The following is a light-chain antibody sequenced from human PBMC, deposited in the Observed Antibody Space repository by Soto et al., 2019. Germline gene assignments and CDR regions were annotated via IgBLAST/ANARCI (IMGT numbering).Light chain of an antibody. J-gene: IGLJ1*01. Sequence: QSVLTQPASVSGSPGQSITFSCTGTSGDIGAYNFVSWYQQYPGKAPKLLIYEVTNRPSGISDRFSGSKSGNTASLTISGLQADDEADFYCGSYTTSNTYVFGTGTKVTVL. CDR2: EVT. CDR1: SGDIGAYNF. V-gene: IGLV2-14*01. CDR3: GSYTTSNTYV.